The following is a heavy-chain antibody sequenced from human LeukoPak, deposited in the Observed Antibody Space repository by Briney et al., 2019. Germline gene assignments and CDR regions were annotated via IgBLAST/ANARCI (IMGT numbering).Heavy chain of an antibody. CDR2: IIPIFGTA. CDR1: GGTFSSYA. V-gene: IGHV1-69*05. D-gene: IGHD3-10*01. Sequence: SVKVSCKASGGTFSSYAISWVRQAPGQGLEWMGRIIPIFGTATYAQKFQGRVTITTDESTSTAYMELSSLRSEDTAVYYCARDPSLWFGENKTNLYFDYWGQGTLVTVSS. J-gene: IGHJ4*02. CDR3: ARDPSLWFGENKTNLYFDY.